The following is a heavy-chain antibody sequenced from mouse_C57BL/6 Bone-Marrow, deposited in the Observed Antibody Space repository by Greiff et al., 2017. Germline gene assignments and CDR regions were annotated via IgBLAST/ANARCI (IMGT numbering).Heavy chain of an antibody. V-gene: IGHV5-6*02. Sequence: EVKLVESGGDLVKPGGSLKLSCAASGFTFSSYGMSWVRQTPDKRLEWVANISSGGSYTYYPDSVKGRFTISRDNAKNTLYLQMSSLKSEDTAMYYCARGMITTWGQGTSVTVSS. D-gene: IGHD2-4*01. J-gene: IGHJ4*01. CDR2: ISSGGSYT. CDR3: ARGMITT. CDR1: GFTFSSYG.